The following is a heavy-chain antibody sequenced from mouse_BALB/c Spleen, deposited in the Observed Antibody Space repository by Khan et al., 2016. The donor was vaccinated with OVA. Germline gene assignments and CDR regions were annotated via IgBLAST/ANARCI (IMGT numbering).Heavy chain of an antibody. V-gene: IGHV1-80*01. J-gene: IGHJ4*01. Sequence: QVQLKQSGAELVRPGSSVKISCKASGYAFSSYWMNWVKQRPGQGLEWLGQIYPGDGDTNYNGKFKGKYTLTADKSSSTAYMQLSSLTSEDSAVYFCEIHYVMDYWGQGTSVTVSS. CDR1: GYAFSSYW. CDR3: EIHYVMDY. CDR2: IYPGDGDT.